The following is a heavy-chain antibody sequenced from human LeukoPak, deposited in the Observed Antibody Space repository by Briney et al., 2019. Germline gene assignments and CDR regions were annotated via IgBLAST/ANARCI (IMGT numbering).Heavy chain of an antibody. CDR3: ARGYSTSWYNFDC. Sequence: PGGSLRLSCAASGFTFSSYAMSWVRQPPGKGLEWVSVIGGSGGSTYYADSVKGRFTISRDNSKNTLYLHMNSLGAEDTAVYYCARGYSTSWYNFDCWGQGTLVTVSS. V-gene: IGHV3-23*01. CDR2: IGGSGGST. J-gene: IGHJ4*02. CDR1: GFTFSSYA. D-gene: IGHD6-13*01.